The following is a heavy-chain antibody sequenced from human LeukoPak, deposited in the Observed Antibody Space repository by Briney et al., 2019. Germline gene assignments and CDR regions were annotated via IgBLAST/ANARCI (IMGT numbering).Heavy chain of an antibody. Sequence: ASVKVSCKASGGTFSSYAISWVRQAPGQGLEWMGRIIPILGIANYAQKFQGRVTITADKSTSTAYMELSSLRSEDTAVYYCASGVSSYGYNYYYGMDVWGQGTTVTVSS. CDR1: GGTFSSYA. J-gene: IGHJ6*02. CDR2: IIPILGIA. D-gene: IGHD5-18*01. V-gene: IGHV1-69*04. CDR3: ASGVSSYGYNYYYGMDV.